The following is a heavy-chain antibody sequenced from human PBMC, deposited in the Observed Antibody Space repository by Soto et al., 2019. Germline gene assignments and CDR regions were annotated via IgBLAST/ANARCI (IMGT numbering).Heavy chain of an antibody. CDR1: GYTFTNKD. V-gene: IGHV1-8*01. J-gene: IGHJ5*02. CDR3: ARMASFGSLKWFDP. Sequence: ASVKVSCKASGYTFTNKDVTWVRQATGQGLEWMGWMNPGSGDTGYAQKFQGRVTMTRNISIATAYMELSSLRSEDTAIYYCARMASFGSLKWFDPWGQGTLVTVSS. CDR2: MNPGSGDT. D-gene: IGHD5-18*01.